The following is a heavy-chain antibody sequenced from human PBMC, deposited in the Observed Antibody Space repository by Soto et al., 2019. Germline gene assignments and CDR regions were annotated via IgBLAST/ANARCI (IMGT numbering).Heavy chain of an antibody. CDR3: AKDSGIAEAGLWFDP. D-gene: IGHD6-13*01. V-gene: IGHV3-23*01. Sequence: EVQLLESGGGLVQPGGSLRLSCAASGFTFSSYAMSWVRQAPGKGLEWVSAISGSGGSTYYADSVKGRFTISRDNSKNTLYMQMNSVRAEVTAVYYCAKDSGIAEAGLWFDPWVQGTLVTVSS. J-gene: IGHJ5*02. CDR2: ISGSGGST. CDR1: GFTFSSYA.